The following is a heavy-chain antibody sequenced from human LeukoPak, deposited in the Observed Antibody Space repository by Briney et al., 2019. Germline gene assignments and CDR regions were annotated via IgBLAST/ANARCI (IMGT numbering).Heavy chain of an antibody. CDR1: GGSISSYY. D-gene: IGHD3-10*01. CDR3: ARGAYDSGSYQYFFDY. Sequence: SEPLSLTYTVSGGSISSYYWSWIRQPPGKGLEWIGYIYYTGSTDYNPSLKSRVTISLDTSKHQFSLRLTSVTAADTAVYYCARGAYDSGSYQYFFDYWGQGTLVTVSS. CDR2: IYYTGST. V-gene: IGHV4-59*01. J-gene: IGHJ4*02.